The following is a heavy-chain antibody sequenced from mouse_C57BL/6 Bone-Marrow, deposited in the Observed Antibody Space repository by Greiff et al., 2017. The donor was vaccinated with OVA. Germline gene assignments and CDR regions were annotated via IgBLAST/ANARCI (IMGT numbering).Heavy chain of an antibody. V-gene: IGHV1-75*01. J-gene: IGHJ1*03. CDR1: GYTFTDYY. CDR3: ARSTMITTGVYWYFDV. CDR2: IFPGSGST. Sequence: QVQLKESGPELVKPGASVKISCKASGYTFTDYYINWVKQRPGQGLEWIGWIFPGSGSTYYNEKFKGKATLTVDKSSSTAYMLLSSLTSEDSAVYFCARSTMITTGVYWYFDVWGTGTTVTVSS. D-gene: IGHD2-4*01.